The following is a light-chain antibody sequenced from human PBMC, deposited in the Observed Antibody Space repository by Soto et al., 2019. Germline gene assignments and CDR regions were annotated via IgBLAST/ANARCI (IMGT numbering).Light chain of an antibody. CDR2: AAS. CDR3: QQSFSTPWT. J-gene: IGKJ1*01. CDR1: QSISSY. Sequence: DIQMTQSPSSLSASVGDRVTITCPASQSISSYLIWHQQKPGKAPNLLIYAASSLQSGVPSRFSGSGSGTDFTLTISSLQPEDFATYYCQQSFSTPWTFGQGTKVEIK. V-gene: IGKV1-39*01.